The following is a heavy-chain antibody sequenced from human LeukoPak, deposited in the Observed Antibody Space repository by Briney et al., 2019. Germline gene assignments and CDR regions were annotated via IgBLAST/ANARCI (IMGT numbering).Heavy chain of an antibody. D-gene: IGHD5-12*01. Sequence: PGGSLRLSCAASGFTVSGTFMTWVRQAPGKGLEWVSVIYSGGTTYYADSVKGRFTISRDNSKNTLYLQMSSPRAEDTAVYYCVRSSGYELFDYWGQGTLVTVSS. CDR1: GFTVSGTF. CDR3: VRSSGYELFDY. CDR2: IYSGGTT. J-gene: IGHJ4*02. V-gene: IGHV3-53*05.